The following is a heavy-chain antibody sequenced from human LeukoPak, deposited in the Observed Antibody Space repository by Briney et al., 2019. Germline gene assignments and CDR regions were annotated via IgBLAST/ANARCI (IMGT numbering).Heavy chain of an antibody. V-gene: IGHV3-21*01. J-gene: IGHJ4*02. CDR3: ARDLGESSGYYYFDY. Sequence: GGSLRLSCGASGFNLKTYSMTWVRQAPGKGLEWVSSISSTSTFLYYADSVKGRFTISRDNAKNSLYLQMNSLRAEDTAVYYCARDLGESSGYYYFDYWGQGTLVTVSS. CDR2: ISSTSTFL. D-gene: IGHD3-22*01. CDR1: GFNLKTYS.